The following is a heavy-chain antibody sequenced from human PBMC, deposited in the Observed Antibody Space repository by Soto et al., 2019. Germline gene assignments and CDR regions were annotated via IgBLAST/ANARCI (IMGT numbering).Heavy chain of an antibody. J-gene: IGHJ5*02. CDR2: IHPGDSDT. CDR1: GYSFTSYW. V-gene: IGHV5-51*01. Sequence: GESLKISCKGSGYSFTSYWIGWVRQMPGKGLEWMGIIHPGDSDTRYSPSFQGQVTISADKSISTAYLQWSSLKASDTAMYYCARRYCSSTSCYRNWFDPWGQGTLVTVSS. CDR3: ARRYCSSTSCYRNWFDP. D-gene: IGHD2-2*01.